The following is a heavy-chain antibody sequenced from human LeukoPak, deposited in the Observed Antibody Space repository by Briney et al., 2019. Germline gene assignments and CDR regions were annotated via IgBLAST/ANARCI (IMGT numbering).Heavy chain of an antibody. CDR3: AKAYIHDFWNNYYYYMDV. CDR2: ISGSGGST. CDR1: GFTFSSYA. Sequence: PGGSLRLSCAASGFTFSSYAMSWVRQAPGKGLEWVSAISGSGGSTYYADSVKGRFTISRDNSKNTLYLQMNSLRAEDTAVYYCAKAYIHDFWNNYYYYMDVWGKGTTVTVSS. J-gene: IGHJ6*03. V-gene: IGHV3-23*01. D-gene: IGHD3-3*01.